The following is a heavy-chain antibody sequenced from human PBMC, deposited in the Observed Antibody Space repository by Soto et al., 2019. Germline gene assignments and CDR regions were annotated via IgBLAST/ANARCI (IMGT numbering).Heavy chain of an antibody. CDR3: AKERWSVGEYWWGYAFDV. V-gene: IGHV3-53*01. CDR1: GFTVSYNY. J-gene: IGHJ3*01. Sequence: EVQLVESGGGLVQPGGSLRLSCAVSGFTVSYNYMSWVRKAPGKGPEWVSVIYRGGDTFYADSVKGRFTISRDNSNNALHLQMDSLRPEDTAVYYCAKERWSVGEYWWGYAFDVWGQGTVVTVSS. CDR2: IYRGGDT. D-gene: IGHD3-10*01.